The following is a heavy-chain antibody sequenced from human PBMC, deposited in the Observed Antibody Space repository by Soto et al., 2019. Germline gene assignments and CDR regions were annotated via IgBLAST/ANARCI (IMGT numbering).Heavy chain of an antibody. V-gene: IGHV3-23*01. Sequence: GGSLRLSCAVSGFTFSGYAMSWVRQAPGKGLEWVSAISGSGGSTYYADSVRGRFTISRDNSKNTLYLQMNSLRAEDTAVYYCAKAFPLRFLEWPPLDYWGQGTLVTVSS. J-gene: IGHJ4*02. CDR1: GFTFSGYA. D-gene: IGHD3-3*01. CDR2: ISGSGGST. CDR3: AKAFPLRFLEWPPLDY.